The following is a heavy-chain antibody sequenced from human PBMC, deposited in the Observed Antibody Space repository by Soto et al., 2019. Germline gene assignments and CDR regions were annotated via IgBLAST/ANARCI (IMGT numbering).Heavy chain of an antibody. D-gene: IGHD6-13*01. J-gene: IGHJ4*02. CDR3: ARALNHFSAAGPQMFDY. CDR2: INPNSGGT. Sequence: ASVKVSCKASGYTFTGYYMHWVRQAPGQGLEWMGWINPNSGGTNYAQKFQGWVTMTRDTSISTAYMELSRLRSDDTAVYYCARALNHFSAAGPQMFDYWGQGTLVTAPQ. CDR1: GYTFTGYY. V-gene: IGHV1-2*04.